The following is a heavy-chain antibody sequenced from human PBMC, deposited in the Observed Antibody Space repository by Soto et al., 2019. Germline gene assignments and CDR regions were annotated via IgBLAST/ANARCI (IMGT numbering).Heavy chain of an antibody. CDR1: DDSINSDKYY. CDR2: IYYRGNA. D-gene: IGHD3-9*01. J-gene: IGHJ4*02. V-gene: IGHV4-39*01. Sequence: QLQLQESGPGLVQPSETLSLTCSVSDDSINSDKYYWGWIRQPPGKGLEWIGSIYYRGNAYYNPSLQTRVSISPDKSKSQFSQKLNSVTAADSAVNFWARLEGLATISYYFDCWGPGALVTVSS. CDR3: ARLEGLATISYYFDC.